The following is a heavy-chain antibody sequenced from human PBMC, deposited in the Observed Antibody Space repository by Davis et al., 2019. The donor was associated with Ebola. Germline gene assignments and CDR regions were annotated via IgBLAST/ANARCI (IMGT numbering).Heavy chain of an antibody. CDR1: GGSISSHY. Sequence: PSETLSLTCSVSGGSISSHYWGWIRQPPGQGLEWTGYIYYSGSTNYNPSLKSRVTISVDTSKNQFSLKLSSVTAADTAVYYCARGGYSGYDDARFFDYWGQGTLVTVSS. CDR3: ARGGYSGYDDARFFDY. V-gene: IGHV4-59*11. CDR2: IYYSGST. D-gene: IGHD5-12*01. J-gene: IGHJ4*02.